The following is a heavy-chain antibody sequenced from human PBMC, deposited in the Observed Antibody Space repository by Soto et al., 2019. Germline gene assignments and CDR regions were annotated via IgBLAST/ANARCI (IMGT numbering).Heavy chain of an antibody. CDR3: ATRDCGGDCSNFDY. CDR2: INHRGST. CDR1: GGSFSGYY. D-gene: IGHD2-21*02. Sequence: PSETLSLTCAVYGGSFSGYYWSWIRQPPGKGLEWIGEINHRGSTNYNPSLKSRVTISVDTSKNQFSLKLSSVTAADTAVYYCATRDCGGDCSNFDYWGQGTLVTVSS. V-gene: IGHV4-34*01. J-gene: IGHJ4*02.